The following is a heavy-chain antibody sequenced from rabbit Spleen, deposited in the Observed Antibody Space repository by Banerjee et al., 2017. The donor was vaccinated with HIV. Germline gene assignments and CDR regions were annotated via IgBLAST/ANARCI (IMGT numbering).Heavy chain of an antibody. J-gene: IGHJ4*01. V-gene: IGHV1S40*01. CDR2: IDAGSSGST. CDR3: ARGAWSNDCMNL. D-gene: IGHD2-1*01. CDR1: GFTLSSYY. Sequence: QSLEESGGDLVKPGASLTLTCTASGFTLSSYYMCWVRQAPGKGLEWIACIDAGSSGSTYYASWAKGRFTISKTSSTTVTLQMTSLTAADTATYFCARGAWSNDCMNLWGQGTLVTVS.